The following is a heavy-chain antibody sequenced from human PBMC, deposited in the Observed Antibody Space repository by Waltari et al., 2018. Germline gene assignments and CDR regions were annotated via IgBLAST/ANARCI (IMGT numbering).Heavy chain of an antibody. V-gene: IGHV1-2*02. Sequence: QVQLVQSGAEVKKPGASVKVSCKASGYTFTGYYMHWVRQAPGQGLEWMGWINPNSGGTNYAQKFQGRVTMTRDTSISTAYMELSRLRSDDTAVYYCAREAYYYDSSGYYYNDYWGQGTLVTVSS. CDR1: GYTFTGYY. J-gene: IGHJ4*02. CDR2: INPNSGGT. CDR3: AREAYYYDSSGYYYNDY. D-gene: IGHD3-22*01.